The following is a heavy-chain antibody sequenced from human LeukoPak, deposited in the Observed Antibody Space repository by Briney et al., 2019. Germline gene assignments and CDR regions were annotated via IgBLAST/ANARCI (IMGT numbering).Heavy chain of an antibody. CDR2: LHHSGVT. V-gene: IGHV4-38-2*02. CDR1: GLSFSTVYY. D-gene: IGHD3-22*01. J-gene: IGHJ4*02. CDR3: AIDRSGYYSIDY. Sequence: PSETLSLTCTVSGLSFSTVYYWAWIRQPPGVGLEYVGILHHSGVTYYKPSLKDRITRSIDTSKSQFSLKLSSVTAADTALYYCAIDRSGYYSIDYWGQGILAAVSS.